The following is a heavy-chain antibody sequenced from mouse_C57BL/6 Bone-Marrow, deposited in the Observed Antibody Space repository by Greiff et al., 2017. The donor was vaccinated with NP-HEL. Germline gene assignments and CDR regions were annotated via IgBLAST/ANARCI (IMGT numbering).Heavy chain of an antibody. Sequence: EVQLLESGGGLVKPGGSLKLSCAASGFTFSDYGMHWVRQAPEKGLEWVAYISSGSGTIYYADTVKGRFTISRDNAKNTLFLQMTSLRAEDTAMYYCARLGYYFDYWGQGTTLTVSS. CDR2: ISSGSGTI. CDR1: GFTFSDYG. D-gene: IGHD4-1*01. CDR3: ARLGYYFDY. J-gene: IGHJ2*01. V-gene: IGHV5-17*01.